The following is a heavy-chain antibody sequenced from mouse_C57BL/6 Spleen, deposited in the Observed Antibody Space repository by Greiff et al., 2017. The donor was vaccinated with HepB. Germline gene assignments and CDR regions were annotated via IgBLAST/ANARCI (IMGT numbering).Heavy chain of an antibody. CDR2: INPSTGGT. V-gene: IGHV1-42*01. CDR3: ARRTDYYVSSYAMDY. D-gene: IGHD1-1*01. J-gene: IGHJ4*01. Sequence: VQLQQSGPELVKPGASVKISCKASGYSFTGYYMNWVKQSPEKSLEWIGEINPSTGGTTYNQKFKAKATLTVDKSSSTAYMQLKSLTSEDSAVYYCARRTDYYVSSYAMDYWGQGTSVTVSS. CDR1: GYSFTGYY.